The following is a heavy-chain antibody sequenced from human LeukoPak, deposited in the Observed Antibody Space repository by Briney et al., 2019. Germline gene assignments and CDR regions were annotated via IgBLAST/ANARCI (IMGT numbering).Heavy chain of an antibody. J-gene: IGHJ3*02. D-gene: IGHD5-12*01. CDR2: INHSGST. CDR3: ARTRYSAFDI. Sequence: SETLSLTCAVYGGSFSGYYWSWIRQPPGKGLEWIGEINHSGSTNYNPSLKSRVTISVDTSKNQFSLKLSSVTAEDTAVYYCARTRYSAFDIWGQGTMVTVSS. CDR1: GGSFSGYY. V-gene: IGHV4-34*01.